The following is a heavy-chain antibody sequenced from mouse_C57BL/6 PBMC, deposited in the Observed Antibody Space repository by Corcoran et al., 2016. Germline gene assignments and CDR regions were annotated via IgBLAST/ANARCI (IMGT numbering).Heavy chain of an antibody. CDR1: GFSLSTSGMG. Sequence: QVTLKESGPGILQSSQTLSLTCSFSGFSLSTSGMGVSWIRQPSGKGLEWLAHIYWDDDKRYNPSLKSRLTISKDTSRNQVFLKITSVDTADTATYYCARNYYGSSSGYWYFDVWGTGTTVTVSS. D-gene: IGHD1-1*01. CDR3: ARNYYGSSSGYWYFDV. CDR2: IYWDDDK. V-gene: IGHV8-12*01. J-gene: IGHJ1*03.